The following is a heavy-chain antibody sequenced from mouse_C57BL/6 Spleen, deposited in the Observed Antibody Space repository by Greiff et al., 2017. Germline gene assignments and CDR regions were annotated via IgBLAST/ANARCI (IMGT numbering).Heavy chain of an antibody. CDR2: IYPGSGST. CDR3: ARRRYYGSSYENYAMDY. V-gene: IGHV1-55*01. J-gene: IGHJ4*01. CDR1: GYTFTSYW. D-gene: IGHD1-1*01. Sequence: QVQLQQPGAELVKPGASVKMSCKASGYTFTSYWITWVKQRPGQGLEWIGDIYPGSGSTNYNEKFKSKATLTVDTSSSTAYMQLSSLTSEDSAVYYCARRRYYGSSYENYAMDYWGQGTSVTVSS.